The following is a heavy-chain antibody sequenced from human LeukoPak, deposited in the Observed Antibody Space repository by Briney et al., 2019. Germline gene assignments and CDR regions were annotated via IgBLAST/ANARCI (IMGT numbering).Heavy chain of an antibody. V-gene: IGHV4-34*01. D-gene: IGHD6-6*01. CDR1: GGSFSGYY. J-gene: IGHJ4*02. CDR2: INHSGST. CDR3: ASSEYSSSSNDY. Sequence: SETLSLTCAVYGGSFSGYYWSWIRQPPGKGLEWIGEINHSGSTNYNPSLKSRVTISVDTSKNQFSLKLSSVTAADTAVYYCASSEYSSSSNDYWGQGTLVTASS.